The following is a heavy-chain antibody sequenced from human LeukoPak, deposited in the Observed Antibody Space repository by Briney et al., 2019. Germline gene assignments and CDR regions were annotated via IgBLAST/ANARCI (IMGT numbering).Heavy chain of an antibody. CDR2: INWNGGST. CDR3: ARRQLHQSRHGVYAFDI. Sequence: GGSLRLSCAASGFTFDDYGMSWVRQAPGKGLEWVSGINWNGGSTGYADSVKGRFTISRDNAKNSLYLQMNSLRAEDTALYHCARRQLHQSRHGVYAFDIWGQGTVDTVSS. CDR1: GFTFDDYG. V-gene: IGHV3-20*01. J-gene: IGHJ3*02. D-gene: IGHD6-13*01.